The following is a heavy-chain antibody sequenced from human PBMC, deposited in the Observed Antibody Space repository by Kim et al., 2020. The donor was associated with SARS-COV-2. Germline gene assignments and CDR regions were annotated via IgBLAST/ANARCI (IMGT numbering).Heavy chain of an antibody. CDR3: ARGAAYFSYGMDV. D-gene: IGHD2-21*01. CDR2: INSDGSST. J-gene: IGHJ6*02. CDR1: GFTFSSYW. V-gene: IGHV3-74*01. Sequence: GGSLRLSCAASGFTFSSYWMHWVRQAPGKGLVWVSRINSDGSSTSYADSVKGRFTISRDNAKNTLYLQMNSLRAEDTAVYYCARGAAYFSYGMDVWGQGTTVTVSS.